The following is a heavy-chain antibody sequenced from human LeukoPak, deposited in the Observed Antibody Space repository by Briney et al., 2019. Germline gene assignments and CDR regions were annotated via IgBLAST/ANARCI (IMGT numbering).Heavy chain of an antibody. CDR2: ISSSSSYI. Sequence: SGVSLRLSCAASGFTFSSYSMNWVRQAPGKGLEWVSSISSSSSYIYYADSVKGRFTISRDNAKNSLYLQMNSLRAEDTAVYYCARVSVDTAMVTPSGFDYWGQGTLVTVSS. J-gene: IGHJ4*02. CDR3: ARVSVDTAMVTPSGFDY. D-gene: IGHD5-18*01. V-gene: IGHV3-21*01. CDR1: GFTFSSYS.